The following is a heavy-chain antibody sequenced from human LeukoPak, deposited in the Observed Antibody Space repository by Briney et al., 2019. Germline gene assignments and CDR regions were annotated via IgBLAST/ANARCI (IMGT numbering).Heavy chain of an antibody. V-gene: IGHV1-69*13. J-gene: IGHJ6*03. CDR2: IIPIFGTA. CDR3: ARDLVVTMVRERYYYMDV. Sequence: SVKVSCKAFGYTFTRYGVSWVRQAPGQGLEWMGGIIPIFGTANYAQKFQGRVTITADESTSTAYMELSSLRSEDTAVYYCARDLVVTMVRERYYYMDVWGKGTTVTISS. CDR1: GYTFTRYG. D-gene: IGHD3-10*01.